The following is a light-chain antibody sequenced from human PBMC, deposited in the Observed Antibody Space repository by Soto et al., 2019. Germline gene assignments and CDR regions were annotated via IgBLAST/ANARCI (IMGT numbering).Light chain of an antibody. CDR1: PTVSSN. Sequence: EVVMTQSPATLSMSPGERATLSCRASPTVSSNSAWYQQKPGQTPRLLIYGASTRAPGIPARFSGSGSGTDFPPPISSLQSEAFAVYYCQHYKNWPLTFGGGTKV. CDR3: QHYKNWPLT. J-gene: IGKJ4*01. CDR2: GAS. V-gene: IGKV3-15*01.